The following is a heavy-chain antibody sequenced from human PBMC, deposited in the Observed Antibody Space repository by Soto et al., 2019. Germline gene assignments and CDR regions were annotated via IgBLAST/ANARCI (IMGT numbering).Heavy chain of an antibody. V-gene: IGHV3-23*01. CDR2: ISGSSSSV. J-gene: IGHJ6*02. Sequence: EVQLLESGGGLVRTGESLRLSCAASGFTFSHYVLSWVRQAPGRGLEWVSSISGSSSSVYLADSVRGRFTMSRDLSRNTVSLQIHRLRAEDTAIYYCAKVRASYLSASYFYYGLDVWGQGNTVTVSS. D-gene: IGHD3-10*01. CDR1: GFTFSHYV. CDR3: AKVRASYLSASYFYYGLDV.